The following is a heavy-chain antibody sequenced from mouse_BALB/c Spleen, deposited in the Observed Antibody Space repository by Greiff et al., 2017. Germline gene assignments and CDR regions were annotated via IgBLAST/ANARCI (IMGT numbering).Heavy chain of an antibody. Sequence: EVKVIESGPSLVKPSQTLSLTCSVTGDSITSGYWNWIRKFPGNKLEYMGYISYSGSTYYNPSLKSRISITRDTSKNQYYLQLNSVTTEDTATYYCARYHDYDGYYFDYWGQGTTLTVSS. CDR1: GDSITSGY. J-gene: IGHJ2*01. V-gene: IGHV3-8*02. CDR2: ISYSGST. D-gene: IGHD2-4*01. CDR3: ARYHDYDGYYFDY.